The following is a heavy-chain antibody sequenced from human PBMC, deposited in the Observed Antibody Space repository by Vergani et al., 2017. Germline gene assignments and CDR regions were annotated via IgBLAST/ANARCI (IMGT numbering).Heavy chain of an antibody. J-gene: IGHJ3*02. CDR2: IRSADTNK. V-gene: IGHV3-48*01. Sequence: EVQLVESGGGLVQPGGSLRLSCAASGFTFSSSSMHWARQAPGKGLEWVSAIRSADTNKYYADSVEGRFAISRDNAKTSLYLQMNSLRVEDTAVYYCAREGVPDAFVIWGQGTMVTVSS. D-gene: IGHD4/OR15-4a*01. CDR1: GFTFSSSS. CDR3: AREGVPDAFVI.